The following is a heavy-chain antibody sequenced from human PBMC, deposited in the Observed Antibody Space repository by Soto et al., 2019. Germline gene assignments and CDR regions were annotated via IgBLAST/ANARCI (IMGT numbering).Heavy chain of an antibody. CDR1: GGTFSSYT. CDR3: ARDYIAAAGHSTYNWFDP. D-gene: IGHD6-13*01. J-gene: IGHJ5*02. Sequence: SVKVSCKAAGGTFSSYTISWGRQAPGQGLEWMGRIIPILGIANYAQKFQGRVTITAGKSTSTAYMELSSLRSEDTAVYYCARDYIAAAGHSTYNWFDPWGQGTLVTVSS. V-gene: IGHV1-69*04. CDR2: IIPILGIA.